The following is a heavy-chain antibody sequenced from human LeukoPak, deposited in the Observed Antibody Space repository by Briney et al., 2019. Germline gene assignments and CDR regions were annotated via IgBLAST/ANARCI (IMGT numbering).Heavy chain of an antibody. J-gene: IGHJ5*02. D-gene: IGHD2-15*01. CDR3: ASDRVVVVVAAKKSSNWFXP. CDR1: GYTFTGYY. Sequence: ASVKVSCKASGYTFTGYYMHWVRQAPGQGLEWMGWINPNSGGTNYAQKFQGRVTMTRDTSISTACMELSRLRSDDTAVYYCASDRVVVVVAAKKSSNWFXPWGXGTLVTVSS. CDR2: INPNSGGT. V-gene: IGHV1-2*02.